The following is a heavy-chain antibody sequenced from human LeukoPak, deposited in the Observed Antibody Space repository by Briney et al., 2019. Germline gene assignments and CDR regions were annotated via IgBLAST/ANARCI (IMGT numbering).Heavy chain of an antibody. V-gene: IGHV1-2*02. D-gene: IGHD7-27*01. CDR2: INPNSGGT. J-gene: IGHJ4*02. Sequence: ASVKVSCKALGYTFTGYYMHWVRQAPGQGLEWMGWINPNSGGTNSAQKFQGRVTMTRDTSISTAYMELSRLTSDDTAVYYCARGKDWGPYWGQGTLVTVSS. CDR3: ARGKDWGPY. CDR1: GYTFTGYY.